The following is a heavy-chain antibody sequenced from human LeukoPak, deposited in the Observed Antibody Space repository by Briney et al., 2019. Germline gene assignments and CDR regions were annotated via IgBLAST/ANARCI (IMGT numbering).Heavy chain of an antibody. V-gene: IGHV1-69*04. CDR3: ATEITNSGWYLGSFGF. CDR2: IIPILGIA. D-gene: IGHD6-19*01. CDR1: GGTFNNYG. Sequence: EASVKVSCKASGGTFNNYGISWVRQAPGQGLEWMGRIIPILGIANYAQKFQGRVTITADRSTSTAYMELSSLRSEDTAVYYCATEITNSGWYLGSFGFWGQGTLVTVSS. J-gene: IGHJ4*02.